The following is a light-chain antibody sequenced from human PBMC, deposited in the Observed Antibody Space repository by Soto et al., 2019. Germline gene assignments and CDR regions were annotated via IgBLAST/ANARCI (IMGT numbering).Light chain of an antibody. Sequence: EIVMTQSPATLSLSPGERATLSCRASQDISNSLAWYQQKPGQTPRLLIYDASNRATGFPARFSGSGSGTDFTLTNSSLEPEDFAVYYCQQRSNWPRTFGQGTTLEIK. V-gene: IGKV3-11*01. J-gene: IGKJ2*01. CDR3: QQRSNWPRT. CDR2: DAS. CDR1: QDISNS.